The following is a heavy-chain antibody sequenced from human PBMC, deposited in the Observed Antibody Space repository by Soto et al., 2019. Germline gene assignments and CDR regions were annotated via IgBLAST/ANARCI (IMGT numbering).Heavy chain of an antibody. CDR1: GFTFSNMW. V-gene: IGHV3-15*01. Sequence: GGSLRLSCTASGFTFSNMWMSWVRQAPGKGLEWVGRIKDKTDGGTTDYAAPVKGRFAISRDDSKSRLYLQMNSLKTDDTAVYYCTTGHYWGQGTLVTVSS. CDR3: TTGHY. J-gene: IGHJ4*02. CDR2: IKDKTDGGTT.